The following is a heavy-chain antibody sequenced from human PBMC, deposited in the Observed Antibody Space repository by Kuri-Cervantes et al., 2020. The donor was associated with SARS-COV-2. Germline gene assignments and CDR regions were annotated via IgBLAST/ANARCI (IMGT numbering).Heavy chain of an antibody. CDR2: IYHSGST. V-gene: IGHV4-38-2*02. CDR3: ARDSRPGYSSGWYIDAFDI. J-gene: IGHJ3*02. CDR1: GYSISSGYY. Sequence: GSLRLSCAVSGYSISSGYYWGWIRQPPGKGLEWIGSIYHSGSTYYNPSLKSRVTISVDTSKNRFSLKLSSVTAADTAVYYCARDSRPGYSSGWYIDAFDIWGQGTMVTVSS. D-gene: IGHD6-19*01.